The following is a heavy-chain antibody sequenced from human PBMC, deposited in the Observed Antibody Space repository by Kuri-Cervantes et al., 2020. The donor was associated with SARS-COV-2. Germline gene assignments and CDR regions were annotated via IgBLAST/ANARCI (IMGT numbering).Heavy chain of an antibody. V-gene: IGHV3-48*03. CDR3: ARAPTVTLDY. D-gene: IGHD4-17*01. J-gene: IGHJ4*02. CDR2: ISSSGSTI. CDR1: GFTFSSYE. Sequence: LSLTCAASGFTFSSYEMNWVRQAPGKGLEWVSYISSSGSTIYYADSVEGRFTISRDNAKNSLYLQINSLRAEDTAVYYCARAPTVTLDYWGQGTLVTVSS.